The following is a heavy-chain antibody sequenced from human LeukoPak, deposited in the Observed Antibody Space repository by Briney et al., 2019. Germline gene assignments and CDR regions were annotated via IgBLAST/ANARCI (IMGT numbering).Heavy chain of an antibody. CDR1: GFIFSDYN. CDR2: ISGDGCRT. CDR3: AKDVSGSIDS. V-gene: IGHV3-43*02. D-gene: IGHD5/OR15-5a*01. Sequence: GGSLRLSCAASGFIFSDYNMHWVRQVPGKGLEWVSIISGDGCRTSYADSVKGRVTISRDNSKNSLYLQMNSLRTEDTAFYYCAKDVSGSIDSWGQGTLVTVSS. J-gene: IGHJ4*02.